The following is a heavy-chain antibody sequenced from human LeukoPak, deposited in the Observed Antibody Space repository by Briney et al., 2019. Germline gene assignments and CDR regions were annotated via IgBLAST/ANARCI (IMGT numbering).Heavy chain of an antibody. D-gene: IGHD2-21*02. CDR3: AKGALGYCGGDCPQDGMDV. CDR2: ISWNSGSI. Sequence: GGSLRLSCAASGFTFDDYAMHWVRQAPGKGLEWVSGISWNSGSIGYADSVKGRFTISRDNAKNSLCLQMNSLRAEDTALYYCAKGALGYCGGDCPQDGMDVWGQGTTVTVSS. J-gene: IGHJ6*02. V-gene: IGHV3-9*01. CDR1: GFTFDDYA.